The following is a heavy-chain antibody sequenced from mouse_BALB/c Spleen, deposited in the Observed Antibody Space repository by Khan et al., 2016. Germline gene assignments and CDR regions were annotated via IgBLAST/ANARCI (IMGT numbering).Heavy chain of an antibody. CDR3: ARYRYVDAMDD. CDR1: GYTFTNYG. CDR2: INTNTGEP. Sequence: QIQLVQSGPELKKPGETVKISCKAAGYTFTNYGMNWVKQAPGEGLKWMGWINTNTGEPTYAEEFKGRFAFSLATSASTAYLQINNLKNEDTATYFCARYRYVDAMDDWGQGTSVTVSS. V-gene: IGHV9-3*02. J-gene: IGHJ4*01. D-gene: IGHD2-14*01.